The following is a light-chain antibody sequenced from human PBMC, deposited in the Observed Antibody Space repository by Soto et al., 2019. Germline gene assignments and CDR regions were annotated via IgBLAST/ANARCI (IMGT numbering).Light chain of an antibody. Sequence: DIQMTQSPSTLAASVGDRVTITCRASQSIIRWLAWYQQKPEKAPKLLIYKASSLQSGVPSRFSGSGSGTEFTLTISSLQPDDLATYYCQQYNNYPLTFGQGTKVDIK. J-gene: IGKJ1*01. CDR1: QSIIRW. CDR2: KAS. V-gene: IGKV1-5*03. CDR3: QQYNNYPLT.